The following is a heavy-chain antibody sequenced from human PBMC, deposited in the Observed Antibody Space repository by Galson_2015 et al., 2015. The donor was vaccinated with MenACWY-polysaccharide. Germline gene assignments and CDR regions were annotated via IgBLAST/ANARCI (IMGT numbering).Heavy chain of an antibody. J-gene: IGHJ3*02. CDR3: VSVAISHLSWDAFDI. CDR1: GFTFSSYA. D-gene: IGHD6-19*01. CDR2: ISGSGGST. Sequence: SLRLSCAASGFTFSSYAMSWVRQAPGKGLEWVSAISGSGGSTYYADSVKGRFTISRDNSKNTLYLQMNSLRAEDTAVYYCVSVAISHLSWDAFDIWGQGTMVTVSS. V-gene: IGHV3-23*01.